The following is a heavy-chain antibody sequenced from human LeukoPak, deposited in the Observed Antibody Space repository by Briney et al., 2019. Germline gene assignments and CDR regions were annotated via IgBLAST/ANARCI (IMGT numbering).Heavy chain of an antibody. J-gene: IGHJ4*02. CDR3: AKPSGSGVDY. V-gene: IGHV3-30*02. CDR1: GFTFSSYD. Sequence: PGGSLRLSCAASGFTFSSYDMHWVRQAPGKGLEWVAFIRSDGYHTYYADSVKGRFTITRDNSKNTLYLQMNSLRLDDMGVYYCAKPSGSGVDYWGRGTRVTVSS. CDR2: IRSDGYHT. D-gene: IGHD1-26*01.